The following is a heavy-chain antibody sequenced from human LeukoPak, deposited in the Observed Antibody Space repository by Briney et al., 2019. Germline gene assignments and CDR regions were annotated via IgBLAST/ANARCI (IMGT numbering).Heavy chain of an antibody. Sequence: ASVKVSCKASGGTFSNYAINWVRQAPGQGLEWMGGITPISGTANYAQRFQGRVTITADESTSTAYMELSSLRSEDTAVYYCARWAGYCSITNCYTAFDYWGQGTLVTVSS. CDR3: ARWAGYCSITNCYTAFDY. CDR2: ITPISGTA. CDR1: GGTFSNYA. D-gene: IGHD2-2*02. V-gene: IGHV1-69*13. J-gene: IGHJ4*02.